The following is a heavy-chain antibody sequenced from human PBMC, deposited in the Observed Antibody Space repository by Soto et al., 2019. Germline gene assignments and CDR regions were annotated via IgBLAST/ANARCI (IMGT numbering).Heavy chain of an antibody. CDR2: INHSGST. Sequence: PSETLSLTCAVYGGSFSGYYWSWIRQSPGKGLEWIGKINHSGSTDYNPSLRSRVTMSVDTSNNQLTLTVTSVTAADTAMYYCARGPIAVASNWFAPWGQGTMVTVSS. J-gene: IGHJ5*02. CDR1: GGSFSGYY. D-gene: IGHD6-19*01. V-gene: IGHV4-34*01. CDR3: ARGPIAVASNWFAP.